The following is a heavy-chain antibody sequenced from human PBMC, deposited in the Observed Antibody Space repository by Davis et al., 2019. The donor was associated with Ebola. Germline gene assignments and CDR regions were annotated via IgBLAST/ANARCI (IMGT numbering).Heavy chain of an antibody. J-gene: IGHJ6*04. CDR2: ISYDGSNK. V-gene: IGHV3-33*05. CDR1: GFTFSSYG. D-gene: IGHD1-1*01. CDR3: ARGGPDERGYYYYGMDV. Sequence: GGSLRLSCAASGFTFSSYGMHWVRQAPGKGLEWVAVISYDGSNKYYADSVKGRFTISRDNSKNTLYLQMNSLRAEDTAVYYCARGGPDERGYYYYGMDVWGKGTTVTVSS.